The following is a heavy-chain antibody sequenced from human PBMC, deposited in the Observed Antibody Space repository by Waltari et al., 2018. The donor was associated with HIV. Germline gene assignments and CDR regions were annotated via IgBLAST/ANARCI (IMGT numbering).Heavy chain of an antibody. J-gene: IGHJ2*01. CDR2: IDIRGDT. V-gene: IGHV3-13*01. D-gene: IGHD7-27*01. CDR3: ARERLGSGYWYFDL. Sequence: EVQLVESGGGLVQPGGSLRLSCAASGFTFSSYDMHWVRQTTGEGLEWVSSIDIRGDTYYAGSVKGRFTISRENAKNSLYLQMNSLRAGDTAVYYCARERLGSGYWYFDLWGRGTLVTVSS. CDR1: GFTFSSYD.